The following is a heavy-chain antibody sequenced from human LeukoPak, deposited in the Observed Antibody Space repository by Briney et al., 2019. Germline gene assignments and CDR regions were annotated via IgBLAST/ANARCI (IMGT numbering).Heavy chain of an antibody. CDR2: INPDGSNS. CDR1: GFTFSSYE. Sequence: PGGSLRLSCAASGFTFSSYEMNWVRQAPGKGLEWVSRINPDGSNSNYADSVKGRFTMSRDNAKNTVYLQMDSLRAEDTALFYCVRQAVSGDSGIAYWGRGTLVTVSS. D-gene: IGHD2-21*02. J-gene: IGHJ4*02. CDR3: VRQAVSGDSGIAY. V-gene: IGHV3-74*01.